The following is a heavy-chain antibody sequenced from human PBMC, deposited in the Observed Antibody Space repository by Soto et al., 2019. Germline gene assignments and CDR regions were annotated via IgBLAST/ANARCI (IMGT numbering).Heavy chain of an antibody. J-gene: IGHJ5*02. CDR1: GGSISRSDSY. Sequence: SETLSLTCNVSGGSISRSDSYWAWIRQSPGKRLEWIGSMYYSGRTYHNTALQSRVIISVDTTKNQFSLKLSSVTAADTAVYYCARQEAPYSNGIWFDPWGQGTLVTVSS. D-gene: IGHD4-4*01. CDR3: ARQEAPYSNGIWFDP. CDR2: MYYSGRT. V-gene: IGHV4-39*01.